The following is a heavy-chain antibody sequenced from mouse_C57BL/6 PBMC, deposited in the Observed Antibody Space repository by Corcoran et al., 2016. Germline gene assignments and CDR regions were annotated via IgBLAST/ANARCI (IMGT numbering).Heavy chain of an antibody. V-gene: IGHV1-85*01. CDR3: ARGRIYYGTGGFAY. Sequence: QVQLQQSGPELVKPGASVKLSCKASGYTFTSYDINWVKQRPGQGLEWIGWIYPRDGSTKYNEKFKGKATLTVDTSSSTAYMELHSLTSEDSAVYFCARGRIYYGTGGFAYWGQGTLVTVSA. D-gene: IGHD2-1*01. CDR1: GYTFTSYD. J-gene: IGHJ3*01. CDR2: IYPRDGST.